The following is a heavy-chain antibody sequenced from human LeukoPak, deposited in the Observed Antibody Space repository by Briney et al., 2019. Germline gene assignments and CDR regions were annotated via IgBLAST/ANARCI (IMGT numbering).Heavy chain of an antibody. Sequence: GSLRLSCVASGFTLSSHNINWVRQAPGKGLEWVSHISSSGSVTYYGDSVKGRITISRDNAKNSVSLYMSSLRAEDSAVYYCARPGITAFDIWGQGTMVTVSS. J-gene: IGHJ3*02. CDR3: ARPGITAFDI. CDR2: ISSSGSVT. CDR1: GFTLSSHN. D-gene: IGHD3-10*01. V-gene: IGHV3-48*01.